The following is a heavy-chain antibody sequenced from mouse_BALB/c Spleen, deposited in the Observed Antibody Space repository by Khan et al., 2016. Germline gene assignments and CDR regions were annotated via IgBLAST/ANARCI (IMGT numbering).Heavy chain of an antibody. D-gene: IGHD2-1*01. CDR2: ISDGGNYP. V-gene: IGHV5-4*02. Sequence: EVELVESGGGLVRPGGSLKLSCAASGFTFSDYYMYWIRQTPEKRLEWVATISDGGNYPYYPASVKGRFTISTDNAKNNLYLQMSSLKSEDTAMYYCAMTYGNYGYFDVWGAGTTVTVSS. CDR3: AMTYGNYGYFDV. CDR1: GFTFSDYY. J-gene: IGHJ1*01.